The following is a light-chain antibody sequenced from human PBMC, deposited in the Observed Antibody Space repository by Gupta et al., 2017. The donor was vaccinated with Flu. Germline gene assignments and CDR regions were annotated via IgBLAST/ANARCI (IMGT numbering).Light chain of an antibody. J-gene: IGLJ2*01. CDR3: TSYTTSGTLV. CDR1: SSDVGAYNY. CDR2: EV. V-gene: IGLV2-14*01. Sequence: QSALTQPAPVSASLGQSITISCTGTSSDVGAYNYVSWYQQYTGNACKLLVYEVTSSLSDRRSESKAGTAALTTTGGLQAADDAYYYCTSYTTSGTLVFGGGTKLTVL.